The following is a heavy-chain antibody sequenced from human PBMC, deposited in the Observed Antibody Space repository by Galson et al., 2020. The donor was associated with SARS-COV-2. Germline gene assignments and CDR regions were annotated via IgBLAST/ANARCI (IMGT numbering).Heavy chain of an antibody. CDR3: ARGGSDSSWYWRV. Sequence: GGSLRLSCADSGFTFSSSWMTWVRLAPGKGLEWVANINQDASENYYVDSVKGRFTISRDNAENSLFLQMNSLRADDTAVYYCARGGSDSSWYWRVWGRETQVTVSP. D-gene: IGHD6-13*01. CDR1: GFTFSSSW. CDR2: INQDASEN. V-gene: IGHV3-7*01. J-gene: IGHJ4*01.